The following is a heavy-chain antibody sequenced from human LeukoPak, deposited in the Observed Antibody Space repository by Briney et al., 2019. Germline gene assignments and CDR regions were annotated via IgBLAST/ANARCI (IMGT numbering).Heavy chain of an antibody. D-gene: IGHD5-12*01. J-gene: IGHJ4*02. CDR3: ARHARYSGYGPNFDY. CDR1: GGSISSYY. V-gene: IGHV4-59*08. Sequence: SETLSLTCTVSGGSISSYYWGWIRQPPGKGLEWIGYIYYSGSTNYNPSLKSRVTISVDTSKNQFSLKLSSVTAADTAVYYCARHARYSGYGPNFDYWGQGTLVTVSS. CDR2: IYYSGST.